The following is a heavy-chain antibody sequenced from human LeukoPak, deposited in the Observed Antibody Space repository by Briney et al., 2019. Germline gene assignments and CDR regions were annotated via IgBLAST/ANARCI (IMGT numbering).Heavy chain of an antibody. CDR1: GYTFNNYW. V-gene: IGHV5-51*01. Sequence: GESLKTSCKGSGYTFNNYWIGWVRQMPGKGLEWMGIIYPPDSDVIYSPSVRGQVTISVDKSVSTAYLQWSSVKASDTAIYYCARRVLTGSDWFDPWGQGTLVTVSS. J-gene: IGHJ5*02. CDR2: IYPPDSDV. D-gene: IGHD3-9*01. CDR3: ARRVLTGSDWFDP.